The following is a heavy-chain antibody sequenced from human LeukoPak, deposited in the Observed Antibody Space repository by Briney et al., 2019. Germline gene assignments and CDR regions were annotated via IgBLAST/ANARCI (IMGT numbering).Heavy chain of an antibody. V-gene: IGHV5-51*01. CDR1: GYSFTSYW. J-gene: IGHJ4*02. Sequence: GESLKISCKGSGYSFTSYWIGWVRQMPGKGLEWMGIIYPGDSDTRYSPSFQGQVTISADKSISTAYLQWSSLKASDTAMYYCARPVWEILDGLHFYHLYYWGQGTLVTVSS. D-gene: IGHD3-9*01. CDR3: ARPVWEILDGLHFYHLYY. CDR2: IYPGDSDT.